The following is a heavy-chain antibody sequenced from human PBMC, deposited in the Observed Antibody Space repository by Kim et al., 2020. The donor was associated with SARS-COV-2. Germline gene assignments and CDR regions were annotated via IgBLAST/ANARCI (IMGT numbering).Heavy chain of an antibody. D-gene: IGHD2-8*01. CDR2: ITHDGSEK. CDR3: ARERSDIVQNVNGMDV. V-gene: IGHV3-7*03. Sequence: GGSLRLSCAASGFSFSSYCMNWVRQAPGKGLEWVANITHDGSEKYYVDSVKGRFTISRDNAKNSLYLQMNSLRAEDTAVYYCARERSDIVQNVNGMDVWGQGTTVTVSS. CDR1: GFSFSSYC. J-gene: IGHJ6*02.